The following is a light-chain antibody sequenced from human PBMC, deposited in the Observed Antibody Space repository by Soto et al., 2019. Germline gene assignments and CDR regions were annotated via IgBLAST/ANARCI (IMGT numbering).Light chain of an antibody. CDR1: QSISNY. Sequence: GDRDTITCRASQSISNYLNWYQHKRGKAPKLLICAASTLQSGVPSRFSGNGYGTNFTLTSSRLQTEEFSTHLFHQAYRPSHTCGEGTKGEIK. J-gene: IGKJ1*01. CDR3: HQAYRPSHT. V-gene: IGKV1-39*01. CDR2: AAS.